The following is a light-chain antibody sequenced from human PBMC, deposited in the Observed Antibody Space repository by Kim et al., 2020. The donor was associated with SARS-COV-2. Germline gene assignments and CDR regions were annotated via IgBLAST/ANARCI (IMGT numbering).Light chain of an antibody. J-gene: IGKJ1*01. Sequence: PASISCRSSQSLVDSDGSTSLSWFHQRPGQSPRRLLYKVSDRDSGVPDRFSGSGSGSDFTLRISRVEAEDVGIYYCLQGTHWPWTFGQGTKVDIK. CDR1: QSLVDSDGSTS. CDR3: LQGTHWPWT. V-gene: IGKV2-30*01. CDR2: KVS.